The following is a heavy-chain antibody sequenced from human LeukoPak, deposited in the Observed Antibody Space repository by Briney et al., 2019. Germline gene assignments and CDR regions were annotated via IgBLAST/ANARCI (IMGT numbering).Heavy chain of an antibody. Sequence: GGSLRLSCVASGFTFSSYGMHWVRQAPGKGLEWVAFIRYDGYNKYYADSVKGRFTISRDNSKNTLYLQMNSLRADDTAVYYCAKDEVVPGYYYTDVWGRGTTVTISS. V-gene: IGHV3-30*02. D-gene: IGHD2-2*01. J-gene: IGHJ6*03. CDR2: IRYDGYNK. CDR1: GFTFSSYG. CDR3: AKDEVVPGYYYTDV.